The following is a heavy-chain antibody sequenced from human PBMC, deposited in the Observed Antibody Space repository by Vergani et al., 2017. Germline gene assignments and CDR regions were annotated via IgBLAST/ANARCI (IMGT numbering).Heavy chain of an antibody. CDR1: GHIFTDQY. CDR2: ISPNSGGT. V-gene: IGHV1-2*02. CDR3: ARGQGVYYDTTGYFNWFDP. D-gene: IGHD3-22*01. Sequence: QVQLVQSGAAVKKPGASVRVSCKASGHIFTDQYIHWVRQAPGQGLEYMGWISPNSGGTNYAQKFQGRVTMTRDTSISTDYMELSNLRYDDTAVYYCARGQGVYYDTTGYFNWFDPWGQGTLVTVSS. J-gene: IGHJ5*02.